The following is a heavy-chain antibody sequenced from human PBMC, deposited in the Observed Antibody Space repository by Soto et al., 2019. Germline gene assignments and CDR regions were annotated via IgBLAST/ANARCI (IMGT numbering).Heavy chain of an antibody. J-gene: IGHJ6*02. D-gene: IGHD1-7*01. CDR3: AIDGELPYYYYGMDV. Sequence: QVQLVQSGGEVKKPGASVKVSCKASGYTFTTYGVSWVRQAPGQGLEWMGWVSGYKGNTKYEEKFHDRVTMTTATSTSTAYLEVRSLTTDDTAVYYFAIDGELPYYYYGMDVWGQGTTVIVSS. CDR1: GYTFTTYG. CDR2: VSGYKGNT. V-gene: IGHV1-18*01.